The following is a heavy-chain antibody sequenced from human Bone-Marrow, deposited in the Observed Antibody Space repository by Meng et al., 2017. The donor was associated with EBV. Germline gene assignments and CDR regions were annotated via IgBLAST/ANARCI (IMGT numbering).Heavy chain of an antibody. V-gene: IGHV3-30*14. CDR1: GFTLISYA. CDR2: ISYDGSKK. Sequence: QVRLVESGGGVVQAGRSLRLSCAAAGFTLISYAMHWVRQAPDKGLEWVATISYDGSKKYYADSVKGRFTISRDNSKNTLYLQMNSLRPEDTAVYYCARVAGVRFFDWLTEENPNDPWGRGILVTVSS. CDR3: ARVAGVRFFDWLTEENPNDP. D-gene: IGHD3-9*01. J-gene: IGHJ5*02.